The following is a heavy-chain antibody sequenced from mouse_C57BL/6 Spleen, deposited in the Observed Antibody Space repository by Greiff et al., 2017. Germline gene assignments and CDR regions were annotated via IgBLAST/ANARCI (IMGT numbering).Heavy chain of an antibody. Sequence: QVTLKESGPGILQSSQTLSLTCSFSGFSLRASGMGVSWIRQPSGKGLEWLAHIYWDDAKRSTPSLKSRLTISKDTSRNQVVLKITSGHTSDTSTFYCAPSICYGNYFAYWGQGTTLTVSS. J-gene: IGHJ2*01. CDR3: APSICYGNYFAY. D-gene: IGHD2-1*01. CDR2: IYWDDAK. V-gene: IGHV8-12*01. CDR1: GFSLRASGMG.